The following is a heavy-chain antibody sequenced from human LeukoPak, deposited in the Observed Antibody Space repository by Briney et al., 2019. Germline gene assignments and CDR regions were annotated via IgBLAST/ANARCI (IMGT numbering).Heavy chain of an antibody. CDR3: ARGYCTSSSCYIDY. J-gene: IGHJ4*02. V-gene: IGHV3-30*04. Sequence: GGSPRLSCATSGFTFSNYAFHWVRQAPGRGLEWVATMSFDVNNKYYADSVRGRFTISRDISKNTLYLQMNSLRAEDTAVYSCARGYCTSSSCYIDYWGQGTLVTVSS. CDR1: GFTFSNYA. D-gene: IGHD2-2*02. CDR2: MSFDVNNK.